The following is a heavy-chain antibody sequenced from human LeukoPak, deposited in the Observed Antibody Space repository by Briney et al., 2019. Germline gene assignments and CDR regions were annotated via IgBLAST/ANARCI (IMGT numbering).Heavy chain of an antibody. CDR1: GGTFSSYA. D-gene: IGHD3-22*01. CDR3: ARSLSYDSSGYYYPFDY. J-gene: IGHJ4*02. CDR2: IIPILGIA. V-gene: IGHV1-69*04. Sequence: SVKVSCKASGGTFSSYAISWVRQAPGQGLEWMGRIIPILGIANYAQKFQGRVTVTADKSASTAYMELSSLRSEDTAVYYCARSLSYDSSGYYYPFDYWGQGTLVTVSS.